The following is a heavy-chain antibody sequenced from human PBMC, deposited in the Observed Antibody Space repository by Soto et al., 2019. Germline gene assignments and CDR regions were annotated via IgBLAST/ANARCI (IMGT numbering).Heavy chain of an antibody. CDR2: ISYDGSNK. CDR1: GFTFSSYG. D-gene: IGHD2-15*01. CDR3: AKVSFSYCSCGSCYPDYSLNWYFDL. V-gene: IGHV3-30*18. Sequence: QVQLVESGGGVVQPGRSLRLSCAASGFTFSSYGMHWVRQAPGKGLEWVAVISYDGSNKYYADSVKGRFTISRDNSKNTLYLQMNSLRAEDTAVYYCAKVSFSYCSCGSCYPDYSLNWYFDLCGSSTLVTVSS. J-gene: IGHJ2*01.